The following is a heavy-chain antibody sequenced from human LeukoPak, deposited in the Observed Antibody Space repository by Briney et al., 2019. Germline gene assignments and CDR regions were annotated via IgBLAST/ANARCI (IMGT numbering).Heavy chain of an antibody. Sequence: GGSLRLSCAASGFTVSYNYMSWVRQAPGQGLEWVSVIYSDGSTYYADSVKGRFTLSRDNSKTTLYLQTSSLRAEDTAVYYCARDRRTGTPYAFDIWGQGTMVTVSS. CDR3: ARDRRTGTPYAFDI. J-gene: IGHJ3*02. CDR1: GFTVSYNY. D-gene: IGHD1-14*01. V-gene: IGHV3-66*02. CDR2: IYSDGST.